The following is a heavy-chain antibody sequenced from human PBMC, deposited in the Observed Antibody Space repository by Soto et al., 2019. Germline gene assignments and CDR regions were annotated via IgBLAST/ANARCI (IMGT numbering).Heavy chain of an antibody. CDR3: ARVSRARECEVHSSGWCPFDY. CDR1: GFTFSSYA. D-gene: IGHD6-19*01. CDR2: ISYDGSNK. V-gene: IGHV3-30-3*01. Sequence: GGSLRLSCAASGFTFSSYAMHWVRQAPGKGLEWVAVISYDGSNKYYADSVKGRFTISRDNSKNTLYLQMNSLRAEDTAVYYCARVSRARECEVHSSGWCPFDYWGQGTLVTVSS. J-gene: IGHJ4*02.